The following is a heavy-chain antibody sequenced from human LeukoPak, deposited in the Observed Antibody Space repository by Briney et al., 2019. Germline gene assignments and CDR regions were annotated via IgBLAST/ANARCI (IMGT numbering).Heavy chain of an antibody. J-gene: IGHJ3*02. D-gene: IGHD6-13*01. Sequence: SETLSLTCTVSGGSISSSSYYWGWIRQPPGKGLEWIGSIYYSGSTYYSPSLKSRVTISVDTSKNQFSLKLNSVTAADTAVYYCARHRIPAADDAFDIWGRGTMVTVSS. CDR1: GGSISSSSYY. CDR2: IYYSGST. CDR3: ARHRIPAADDAFDI. V-gene: IGHV4-39*01.